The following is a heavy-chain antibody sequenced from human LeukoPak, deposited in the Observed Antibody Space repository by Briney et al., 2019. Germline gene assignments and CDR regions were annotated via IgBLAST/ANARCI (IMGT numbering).Heavy chain of an antibody. CDR3: AREYAGYYFDY. J-gene: IGHJ4*02. Sequence: GESLEISCKGSGYSFTSYWIGWGRQVPGKGLEGMGIIYPGDSDTRYSPSFQGQVTISADKSISTAYLQWSSLKASDTAMYYCAREYAGYYFDYWGQGTLVTVSS. CDR1: GYSFTSYW. V-gene: IGHV5-51*01. CDR2: IYPGDSDT. D-gene: IGHD2-2*01.